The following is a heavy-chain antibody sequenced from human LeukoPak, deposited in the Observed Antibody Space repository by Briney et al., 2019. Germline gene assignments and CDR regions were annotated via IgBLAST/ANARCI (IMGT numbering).Heavy chain of an antibody. V-gene: IGHV1-18*01. D-gene: IGHD3-3*01. CDR2: ISAYNGNT. J-gene: IGHJ6*02. Sequence: ASVKVSCKASGYTFTSYGISWVRQAPGQGLEWMGWISAYNGNTNYAQKLQGRVTMTTDTSTSTAYMELRSLRSDDTAVYYCARDRRFGLITIFGVVKGMDVWGQGTTVTVSS. CDR3: ARDRRFGLITIFGVVKGMDV. CDR1: GYTFTSYG.